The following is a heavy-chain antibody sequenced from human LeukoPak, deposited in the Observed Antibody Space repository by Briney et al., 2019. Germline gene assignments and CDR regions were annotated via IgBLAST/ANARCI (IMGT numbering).Heavy chain of an antibody. D-gene: IGHD6-13*01. J-gene: IGHJ4*02. CDR3: ARTPLAAASPYFDY. CDR2: INTNTGNP. V-gene: IGHV7-4-1*02. CDR1: GYTFTSYG. Sequence: VASVKVSCKASGYTFTSYGISWVRQAPGQGLEWMGWINTNTGNPTYAQGFTGRFVFSLDTSVSTAYLQISSLKAEDTAVYYCARTPLAAASPYFDYWGQGTLVTVSS.